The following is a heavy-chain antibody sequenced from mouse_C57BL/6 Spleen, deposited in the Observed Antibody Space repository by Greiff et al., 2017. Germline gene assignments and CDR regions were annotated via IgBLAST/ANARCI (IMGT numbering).Heavy chain of an antibody. CDR2: IYPGDGDT. CDR3: AKGGFYGSSSYYFDY. Sequence: QVQLQQSGPELVKPGASVKISCKASGYAFSSSWMNWVKQRPGKGLEWIGRIYPGDGDTTYNGKFKGKATLTADKSSSTAYLQLSSLTSEDSAVYFCAKGGFYGSSSYYFDYWGQGTTLTVSS. V-gene: IGHV1-82*01. J-gene: IGHJ2*01. CDR1: GYAFSSSW. D-gene: IGHD1-1*01.